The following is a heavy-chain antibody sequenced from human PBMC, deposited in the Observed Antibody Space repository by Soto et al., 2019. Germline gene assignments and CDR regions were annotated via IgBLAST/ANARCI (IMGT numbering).Heavy chain of an antibody. V-gene: IGHV4-59*01. Sequence: SETLSLTCTVSGGSISSYYWSWIRQPPGKGLEWIGYIYYSGSTNYNPSLKSRVTISVDTSKNQFSLKLSSVTAADTAVYYCARENRELLWFGELNYFDYWGQGTLLTVSS. CDR2: IYYSGST. CDR3: ARENRELLWFGELNYFDY. D-gene: IGHD3-10*01. CDR1: GGSISSYY. J-gene: IGHJ4*02.